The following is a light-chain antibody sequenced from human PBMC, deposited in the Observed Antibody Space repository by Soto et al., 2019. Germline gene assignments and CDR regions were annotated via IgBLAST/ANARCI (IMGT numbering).Light chain of an antibody. V-gene: IGLV1-44*01. CDR3: AAWDDSLNGHI. CDR1: SSNIGSNS. CDR2: SSN. Sequence: VLTQPHSASGTPGQRVTISCSGSSSNIGSNSVHWFQQVPGTAPKPLIYSSNQRPSGVPERFSGSKSGTSASLAISGLQSEDEADYYCAAWDDSLNGHIFGTGTKVTVL. J-gene: IGLJ1*01.